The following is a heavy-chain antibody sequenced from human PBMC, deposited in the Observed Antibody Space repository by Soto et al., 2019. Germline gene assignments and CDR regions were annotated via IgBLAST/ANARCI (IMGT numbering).Heavy chain of an antibody. CDR2: INHLTTT. D-gene: IGHD5-18*01. CDR1: GGSFSSYH. Sequence: SETLSLTCAVYGGSFSSYHWSWIRQTPGKGLEWIGEINHLTTTNYNPSLKSRVIISLDTPKNQFSLRLSSVTAADTAVYYCARGYDTALAPIFWGQGILVTVSS. J-gene: IGHJ4*02. CDR3: ARGYDTALAPIF. V-gene: IGHV4-34*01.